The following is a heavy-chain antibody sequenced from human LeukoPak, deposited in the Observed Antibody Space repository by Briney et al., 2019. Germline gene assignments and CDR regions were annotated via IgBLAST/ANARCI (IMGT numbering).Heavy chain of an antibody. Sequence: GGSLRLSCSPSGFTFSAYAMHWVRQAPGKGQEHVSSISGYGDKTYYADSVRGRYTISRDNSKNTLYLQMSSLRLEDTAVYYCVKDRGWLAEYYFDYWGQGTLVTVSS. CDR3: VKDRGWLAEYYFDY. CDR2: ISGYGDKT. CDR1: GFTFSAYA. J-gene: IGHJ4*02. V-gene: IGHV3-64D*06. D-gene: IGHD6-19*01.